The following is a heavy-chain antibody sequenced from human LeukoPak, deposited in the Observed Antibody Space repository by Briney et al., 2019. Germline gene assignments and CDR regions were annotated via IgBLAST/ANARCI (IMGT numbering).Heavy chain of an antibody. Sequence: GGSLRLSCAASGFTFSSYAMHWVRQAPGKGLEWVAVISYDGSNKYYADSVKGRFTISRDNSKNTLYLQMNSLRAEDTAVYYCARDLRGYESSWFDPWGQGTLVTVSS. CDR3: ARDLRGYESSWFDP. CDR1: GFTFSSYA. D-gene: IGHD3-3*01. CDR2: ISYDGSNK. J-gene: IGHJ5*02. V-gene: IGHV3-30-3*01.